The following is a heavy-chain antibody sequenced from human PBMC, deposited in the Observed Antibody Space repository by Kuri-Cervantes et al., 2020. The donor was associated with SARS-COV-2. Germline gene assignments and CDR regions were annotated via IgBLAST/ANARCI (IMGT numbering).Heavy chain of an antibody. CDR2: ISGSGGST. CDR1: GFTFSSYA. CDR3: ASQEGSITMIVVVS. D-gene: IGHD3-22*01. J-gene: IGHJ4*02. Sequence: GGSLRLSCAASGFTFSSYAMSWVRQAPGKGLEWVSAISGSGGSTYYADSVKGRFTISRDNSKKSLYLQMNSLIAEDMAVYYCASQEGSITMIVVVSWGQGTLVTVSS. V-gene: IGHV3-23*01.